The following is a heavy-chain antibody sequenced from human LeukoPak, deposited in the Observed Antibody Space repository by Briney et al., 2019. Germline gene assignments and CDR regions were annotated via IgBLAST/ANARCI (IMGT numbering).Heavy chain of an antibody. J-gene: IGHJ5*02. D-gene: IGHD3-10*01. Sequence: ASVKVSCKVSGYTLTELSMHWVRQAPGKGLEWMGGFDPEDAKTIYAQKFQGRVTMTEDTSTDTAYMELSSLRSDDTAVYYCARDGGYYGSGSYIILGFDPWGQGTLVTVSS. CDR2: FDPEDAKT. CDR1: GYTLTELS. V-gene: IGHV1-24*01. CDR3: ARDGGYYGSGSYIILGFDP.